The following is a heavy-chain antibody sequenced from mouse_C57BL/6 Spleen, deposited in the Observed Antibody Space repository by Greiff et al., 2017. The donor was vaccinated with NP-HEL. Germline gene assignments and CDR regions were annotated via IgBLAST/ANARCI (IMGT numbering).Heavy chain of an antibody. D-gene: IGHD2-1*01. CDR2: INPSTGGT. CDR3: AIGNWFAY. Sequence: EVQLQQSGPELVKPGASVKISSKASGYSFTGYYMNWVKQSPEKSLEWIGEINPSTGGTTYNQKFKAKATLTVDKSSSTAYMQLKSLTSEDSAVYYCAIGNWFAYWGQGTLVTVSA. CDR1: GYSFTGYY. J-gene: IGHJ3*01. V-gene: IGHV1-42*01.